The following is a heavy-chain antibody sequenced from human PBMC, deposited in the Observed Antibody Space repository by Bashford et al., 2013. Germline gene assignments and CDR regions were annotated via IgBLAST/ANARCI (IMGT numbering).Heavy chain of an antibody. D-gene: IGHD4-17*01. CDR3: ATDDYGDYGYDAFDI. V-gene: IGHV4-34*01. CDR1: GGSFSGYY. J-gene: IGHJ3*02. Sequence: SSETLSLTCAVYGGSFSGYYWSWIRQPPGKGLEWIGEINHSGSTNYNPSLKSRVTISVDTSKNQFSLKLSSVTAADTAVYYCATDDYGDYGYDAFDIWGQGTMVTVSS. CDR2: INHSGST.